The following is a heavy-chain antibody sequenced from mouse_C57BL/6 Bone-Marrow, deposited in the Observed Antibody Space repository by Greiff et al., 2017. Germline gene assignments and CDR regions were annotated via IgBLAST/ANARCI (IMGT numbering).Heavy chain of an antibody. Sequence: QVQLQQPGAELVMPGASVKLSRKASGYTFTSYWMHWVKQRPGQGLEWIGEIDPSDSYTNYNQKFKGKSTLTVDKSSSTAYMQLSSLTSEDSAVYYCEREGYSGDFDYWGQGTTLTVSS. J-gene: IGHJ2*01. CDR1: GYTFTSYW. CDR3: EREGYSGDFDY. D-gene: IGHD2-12*01. V-gene: IGHV1-69*01. CDR2: IDPSDSYT.